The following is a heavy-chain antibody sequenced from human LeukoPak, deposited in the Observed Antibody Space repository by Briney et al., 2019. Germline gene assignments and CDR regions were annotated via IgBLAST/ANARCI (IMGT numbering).Heavy chain of an antibody. CDR3: ASWAYCSGGSCLNYYYYYGMDV. CDR1: GYTSTGYY. Sequence: ASVKVSCKASGYTSTGYYMHWVRQAPGQGLEWMGWINPNSGGTNYARKFQGRVTMTRDTSISTAYMELSRLRSDDTAVYYCASWAYCSGGSCLNYYYYYGMDVWGQGTTVTVSS. J-gene: IGHJ6*02. CDR2: INPNSGGT. V-gene: IGHV1-2*02. D-gene: IGHD2-15*01.